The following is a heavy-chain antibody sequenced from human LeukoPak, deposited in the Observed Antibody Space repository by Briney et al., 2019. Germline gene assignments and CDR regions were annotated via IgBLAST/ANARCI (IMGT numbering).Heavy chain of an antibody. D-gene: IGHD6-13*01. CDR2: IYHSGST. J-gene: IGHJ4*02. CDR3: ATGVHGLAAAGDYYFDY. Sequence: PSETLSLTCTVSGYSISSGYYWGWIRHPPGKGLEWIGSIYHSGSTYYNPSLKSRVTISIDTPNNQFSLKLSSVTAADTAVYYCATGVHGLAAAGDYYFDYWGQGTLVTVSS. V-gene: IGHV4-38-2*02. CDR1: GYSISSGYY.